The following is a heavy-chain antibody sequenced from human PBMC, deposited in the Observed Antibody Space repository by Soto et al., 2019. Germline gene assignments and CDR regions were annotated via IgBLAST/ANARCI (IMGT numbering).Heavy chain of an antibody. V-gene: IGHV3-11*06. CDR3: ATEGDGGSYYFDS. D-gene: IGHD3-16*01. CDR1: GFAFTDYY. J-gene: IGHJ4*02. CDR2: ISYTSRYT. Sequence: VGSLRLSCAASGFAFTDYYMSWIRQAPGKGLEWVSYISYTSRYTNYADSVKGRFTISRDNAKNSLYLQMDSLTAEDTAVYYCATEGDGGSYYFDSWGQGTLVTVSS.